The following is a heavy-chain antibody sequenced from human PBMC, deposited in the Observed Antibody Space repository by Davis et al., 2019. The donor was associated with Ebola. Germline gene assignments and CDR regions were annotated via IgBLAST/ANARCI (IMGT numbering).Heavy chain of an antibody. CDR3: ARLSSTSPGGYYYYMDV. J-gene: IGHJ6*03. CDR1: GYSFTSYW. Sequence: SCKGSGYSFTSYWISWVRQMPGKGLEWMGRIDPSDSYTNYSPSFQGHVTISADKSISTAYLQWSSLKASDTAMYYCARLSSTSPGGYYYYMDVWGKGTTVTVSS. V-gene: IGHV5-10-1*01. CDR2: IDPSDSYT. D-gene: IGHD2-2*01.